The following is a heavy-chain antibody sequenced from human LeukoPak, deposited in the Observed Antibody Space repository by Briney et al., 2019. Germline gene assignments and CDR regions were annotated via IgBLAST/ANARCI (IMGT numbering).Heavy chain of an antibody. CDR1: GYSISIGYY. Sequence: PSETLSLTCTVSGYSISIGYYWGWIRQPPGKGLEWIGSIYHSGSTYYNPSLKSRVTLSVDKSKDQFSLKLSSVTAADTAVYYCARDEMEHFGSYHAFWGQGKLVSVSS. CDR2: IYHSGST. V-gene: IGHV4-38-2*02. D-gene: IGHD1-26*01. J-gene: IGHJ4*02. CDR3: ARDEMEHFGSYHAF.